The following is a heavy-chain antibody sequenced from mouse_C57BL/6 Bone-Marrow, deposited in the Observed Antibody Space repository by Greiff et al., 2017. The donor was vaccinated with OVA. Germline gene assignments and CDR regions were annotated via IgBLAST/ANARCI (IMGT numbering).Heavy chain of an antibody. CDR3: ARRRGYDYGSSYYFDY. J-gene: IGHJ2*01. CDR2: IYPRSGNT. Sequence: VQLQQSGAELARPGASVKLSCKASGYTFTSYGISWVKQRTGQGLEWIGEIYPRSGNTYYNEKFKGKATLTADKSSSTAYMELRSLTSEDTAVYFCARRRGYDYGSSYYFDYWGQGTTLTVSS. CDR1: GYTFTSYG. V-gene: IGHV1-81*01. D-gene: IGHD1-1*01.